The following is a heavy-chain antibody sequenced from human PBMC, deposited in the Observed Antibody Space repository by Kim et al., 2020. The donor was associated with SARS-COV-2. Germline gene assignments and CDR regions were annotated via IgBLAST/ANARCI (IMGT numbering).Heavy chain of an antibody. J-gene: IGHJ4*02. V-gene: IGHV1-69*13. Sequence: SVKVSCKASGGTFSSYAISWVRQAPGQGLEWMGGIIPIFCTANYAQKFQGRVTITADESTSTAYMELSSLRSEDTAVYYCARGSRPYYDILTGYFSGDPMDYWGQGTLVTVSS. D-gene: IGHD3-9*01. CDR3: ARGSRPYYDILTGYFSGDPMDY. CDR1: GGTFSSYA. CDR2: IIPIFCTA.